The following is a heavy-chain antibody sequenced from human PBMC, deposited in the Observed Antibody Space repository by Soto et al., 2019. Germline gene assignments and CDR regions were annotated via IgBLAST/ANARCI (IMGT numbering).Heavy chain of an antibody. D-gene: IGHD3-10*01. CDR1: GYTYMTYG. CDR3: ASGYIVRGIISVDY. J-gene: IGHJ4*02. CDR2: ISGYTGKT. Sequence: VQLVQSGAEVKKPGASVSVSCKVSGYTYMTYGINWVRQAPGQGLEWLGSISGYTGKTIYAQKVQDSVSMIIDTSTNTVHMDLRSLRSDDTAVYFCASGYIVRGIISVDYWGQGTLVTVSS. V-gene: IGHV1-18*04.